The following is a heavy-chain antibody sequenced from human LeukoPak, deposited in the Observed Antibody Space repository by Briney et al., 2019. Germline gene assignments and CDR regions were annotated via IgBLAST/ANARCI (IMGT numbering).Heavy chain of an antibody. Sequence: PGGSLRLSCAASGFTFSNYAMHWVRQAPGKGLEWVAVISYDGSNKYYADSVKGRFTISRDNSKNTLYLQMNSLRAEDTAVYYCAKALSDYYGSGSALGHYYYYYMDVWGKGTTVTISS. J-gene: IGHJ6*03. CDR3: AKALSDYYGSGSALGHYYYYYMDV. V-gene: IGHV3-30*04. D-gene: IGHD3-10*01. CDR1: GFTFSNYA. CDR2: ISYDGSNK.